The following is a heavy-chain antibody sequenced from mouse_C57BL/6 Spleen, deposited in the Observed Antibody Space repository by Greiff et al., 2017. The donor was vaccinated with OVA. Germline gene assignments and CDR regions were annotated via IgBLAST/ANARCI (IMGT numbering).Heavy chain of an antibody. J-gene: IGHJ3*01. D-gene: IGHD1-1*01. CDR1: GYSFTDYN. CDR2: INPNYGTT. CDR3: ARVTTVVDPGLAY. Sequence: EVKLQESGPELVKPGASVKISCKASGYSFTDYNMNWVKQSNGKSLEWIGVINPNYGTTSYNQKFKGKATLTVDQSSSTAYMQLDSLTSENSAAYDCARVTTVVDPGLAYWGQGTLVTVSA. V-gene: IGHV1-39*01.